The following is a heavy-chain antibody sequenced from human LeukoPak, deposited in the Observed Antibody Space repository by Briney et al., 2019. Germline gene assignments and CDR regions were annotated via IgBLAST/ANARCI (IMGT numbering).Heavy chain of an antibody. CDR2: IDRRGQT. V-gene: IGHV4-39*07. J-gene: IGHJ4*02. CDR1: GGSIRSGNYR. CDR3: AKLVPSTTREDFDF. D-gene: IGHD2/OR15-2a*01. Sequence: PSETLSLTCTVSGGSIRSGNYRWGWIRQPPGKGLKWVGNIDRRGQTSYTPSLKSRVTISADTSRNQLSLKMNSVTAADTAFYYCAKLVPSTTREDFDFWGQGTLVTVSS.